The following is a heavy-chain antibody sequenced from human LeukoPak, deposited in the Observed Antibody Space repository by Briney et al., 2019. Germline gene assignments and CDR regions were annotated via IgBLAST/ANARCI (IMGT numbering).Heavy chain of an antibody. CDR2: IYYSGST. D-gene: IGHD6-6*01. V-gene: IGHV4-59*08. J-gene: IGHJ5*02. CDR3: ARLRRPGVAAHYWFDP. CDR1: GGSISSYY. Sequence: SETLSLTCTVSGGSISSYYWSWIRQPPGKGLEWIGYIYYSGSTNYNPSLKSRATISVDTSKNQFSLKLSSVTAADTAVYYCARLRRPGVAAHYWFDPWGQGTLVTVSS.